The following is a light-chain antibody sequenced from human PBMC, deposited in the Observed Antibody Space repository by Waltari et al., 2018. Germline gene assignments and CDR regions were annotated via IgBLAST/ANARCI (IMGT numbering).Light chain of an antibody. CDR2: MNSDGSH. J-gene: IGLJ3*02. V-gene: IGLV4-69*01. Sequence: QLVLTQSPSASASLGASVKLTCTLDSGRSSNIVAWLQQQPEKGPRYLMKMNSDGSHSKGDEIPDRFSGSSSGAERYLTISSGQSEDEADYYCQTGGHGTWVFGGGTKLTVL. CDR3: QTGGHGTWV. CDR1: SGRSSNI.